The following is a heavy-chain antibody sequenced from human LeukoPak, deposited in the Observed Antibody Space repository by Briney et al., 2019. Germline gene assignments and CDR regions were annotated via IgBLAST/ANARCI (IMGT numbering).Heavy chain of an antibody. Sequence: QPGGSLRLSCVASGFPFSSYWMTWVRQAPGKGLEWVANIKQDGSKKSYVDSVKGRFTISRDNAKNSLYLQMNSLRAEDTAMYYCAKDNRNYGMDVWGQGTTVTVSS. CDR1: GFPFSSYW. J-gene: IGHJ6*02. V-gene: IGHV3-7*01. CDR2: IKQDGSKK. CDR3: AKDNRNYGMDV.